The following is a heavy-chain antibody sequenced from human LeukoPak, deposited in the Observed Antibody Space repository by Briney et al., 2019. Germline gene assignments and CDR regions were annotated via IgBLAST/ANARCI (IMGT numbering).Heavy chain of an antibody. CDR2: ISSSSSTI. CDR3: ASQGRYGSGSYFDY. J-gene: IGHJ4*02. D-gene: IGHD3-10*01. CDR1: GFTFSSYS. V-gene: IGHV3-48*04. Sequence: GGSLRLSCAASGFTFSSYSMNWVRQAPGKGLEWVSYISSSSSTIYYADSVKGRFTISRDNAKNSLYLQMNSLRAEDTAVYYCASQGRYGSGSYFDYWGQGTLVTVSS.